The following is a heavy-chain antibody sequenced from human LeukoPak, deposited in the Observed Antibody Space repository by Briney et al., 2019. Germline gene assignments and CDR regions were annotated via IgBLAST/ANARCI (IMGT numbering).Heavy chain of an antibody. J-gene: IGHJ4*02. D-gene: IGHD4-17*01. V-gene: IGHV7-4-1*02. CDR1: GYTFSSYA. CDR2: INTNTGNP. CDR3: ARSNNDGDYLGVGFDY. Sequence: ASVKVSCKATGYTFSSYAMNWVRQAPGQGLEWMGWINTNTGNPTYAQGFTGRFVFSLDTSVSTAYLQISSLRAEDTAVYYCARSNNDGDYLGVGFDYWGQGTLVTVSS.